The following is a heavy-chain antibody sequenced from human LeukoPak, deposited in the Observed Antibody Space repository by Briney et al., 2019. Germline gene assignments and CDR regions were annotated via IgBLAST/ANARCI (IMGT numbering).Heavy chain of an antibody. D-gene: IGHD3-22*01. V-gene: IGHV3-30*02. CDR3: ARDGDSSGYGRYKYYFDY. CDR2: IRYDGSNK. J-gene: IGHJ4*02. CDR1: GFTFSSYG. Sequence: GGSLRLSCAASGFTFSSYGMHWVRQAPGKGLEWVAFIRYDGSNKYYADSVKGRFTISRGKAKNSLFLQMNSLRAEDTAVYYCARDGDSSGYGRYKYYFDYWGQGTLVTVSS.